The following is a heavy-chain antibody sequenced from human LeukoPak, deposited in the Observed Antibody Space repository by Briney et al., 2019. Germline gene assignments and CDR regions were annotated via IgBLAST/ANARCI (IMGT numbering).Heavy chain of an antibody. CDR2: VHHSGST. J-gene: IGHJ5*02. D-gene: IGHD6-19*01. Sequence: SETLSLTCTVSGGSISSSCWSWIRQPPGKGLEWVGYVHHSGSTDYNPSLKSRVTISVARSKNQLSLKLSSVTADATAMYYCARSSGSHENWFDPWGQGILVTVSS. CDR1: GGSISSSC. CDR3: ARSSGSHENWFDP. V-gene: IGHV4-59*01.